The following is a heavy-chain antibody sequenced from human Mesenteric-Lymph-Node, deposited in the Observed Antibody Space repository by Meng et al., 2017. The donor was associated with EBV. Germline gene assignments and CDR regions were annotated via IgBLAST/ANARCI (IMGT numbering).Heavy chain of an antibody. D-gene: IGHD3-3*02. CDR2: ISQSGDT. CDR3: ARGAIFGIVITYFDY. Sequence: LRQGGAGLLDPSDTLSHTCEASGGSFSGYHWSWIRQPPGKGLEYIGEISQSGDTTYNPSLKSRVTISVDRSRNQFSLKMASVTAADTAVYYCARGAIFGIVITYFDYWSQGTLVTVSS. CDR1: GGSFSGYH. J-gene: IGHJ4*02. V-gene: IGHV4-34*01.